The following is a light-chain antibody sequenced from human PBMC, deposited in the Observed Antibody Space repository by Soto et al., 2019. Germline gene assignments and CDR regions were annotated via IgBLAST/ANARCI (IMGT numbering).Light chain of an antibody. CDR3: SSYSTVSNFV. J-gene: IGLJ1*01. Sequence: QSALTQPASVSGSPGQSITISCSGTNTDVGAYDYVSWYQQHPGKAPKLILYDVINRPSGVSDRFSGSKSGNTASLTISGLQAEDEAEYFCSSYSTVSNFVFGTGTKVTVL. CDR2: DVI. CDR1: NTDVGAYDY. V-gene: IGLV2-14*03.